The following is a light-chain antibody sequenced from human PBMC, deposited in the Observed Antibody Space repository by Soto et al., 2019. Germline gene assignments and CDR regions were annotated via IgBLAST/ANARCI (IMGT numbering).Light chain of an antibody. CDR2: EVS. V-gene: IGLV2-18*02. J-gene: IGLJ1*01. CDR3: SSYTSSSTYV. CDR1: SSDVGSYNR. Sequence: QSVLPQPPSVSGSPGQSVTICCTGTSSDVGSYNRVSWYQQPPGTAPKLMIYEVSNRPSGVPDRFSGSKSGDTASLTISGLQAEDEADYYCSSYTSSSTYVFGTGTKVTVL.